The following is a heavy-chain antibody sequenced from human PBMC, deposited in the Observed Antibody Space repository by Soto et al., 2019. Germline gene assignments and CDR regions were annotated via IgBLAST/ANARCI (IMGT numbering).Heavy chain of an antibody. D-gene: IGHD2-21*02. Sequence: EVQLLESGGGLVQPGGSVRLSCAASGLTFGNYAMSWVRQAPGKGLEWVSAISGDSGRTYYADSVKGRFTISRDNSKNTLYLQLNCLRAEDTAVYYCAVTPNCGRDCSAASYWYFDIWGRGTLVTVSS. CDR3: AVTPNCGRDCSAASYWYFDI. CDR2: ISGDSGRT. J-gene: IGHJ2*01. CDR1: GLTFGNYA. V-gene: IGHV3-23*01.